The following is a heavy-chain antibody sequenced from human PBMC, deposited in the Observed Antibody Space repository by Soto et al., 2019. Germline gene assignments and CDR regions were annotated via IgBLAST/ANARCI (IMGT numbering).Heavy chain of an antibody. Sequence: GGSLRLSCAASGFPFSNYGMHWVRQAPGKGLVWVSRINPGGSNTAYADSVKGRFTISRDNAKNTLYLQMNSLRGDDTAVYYCARVPTGKYGVWNYWGQGTLVTSPQ. CDR2: INPGGSNT. J-gene: IGHJ4*02. D-gene: IGHD2-8*01. CDR3: ARVPTGKYGVWNY. V-gene: IGHV3-74*01. CDR1: GFPFSNYG.